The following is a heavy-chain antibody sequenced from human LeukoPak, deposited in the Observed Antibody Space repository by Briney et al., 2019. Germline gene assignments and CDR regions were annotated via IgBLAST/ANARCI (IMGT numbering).Heavy chain of an antibody. CDR2: ISSSSSYI. CDR3: ARDSGNYLDAFDI. J-gene: IGHJ3*02. CDR1: GFTFDDYT. D-gene: IGHD1-7*01. V-gene: IGHV3-21*01. Sequence: PGGSLRLSCAASGFTFDDYTMHWVRQAPGKGLEWVSSISSSSSYIYYADSVKGRFTISRDNAKNSLYLQMNSLRAEDTAVYYCARDSGNYLDAFDIWGQGTMVTVSS.